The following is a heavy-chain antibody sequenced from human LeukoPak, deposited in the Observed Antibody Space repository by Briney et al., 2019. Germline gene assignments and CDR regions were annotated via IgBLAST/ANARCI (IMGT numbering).Heavy chain of an antibody. V-gene: IGHV3-53*01. CDR1: GFTVSSNY. CDR2: IYSGGST. CDR3: ARDTGYSGWAGAFDI. J-gene: IGHJ3*02. Sequence: GGSLRLSCAASGFTVSSNYMSWVRQAPGKGLEWVSVIYSGGSTYYADSVKGRFTISRDNSKNTLYLQMNSLRAEDTAVYYCARDTGYSGWAGAFDIWGQGTMVTVSS. D-gene: IGHD5-12*01.